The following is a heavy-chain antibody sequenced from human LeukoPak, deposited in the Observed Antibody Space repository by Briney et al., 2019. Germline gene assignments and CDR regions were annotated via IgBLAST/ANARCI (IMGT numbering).Heavy chain of an antibody. CDR3: AADHRNLDAFDI. CDR1: GLNVSRNS. J-gene: IGHJ3*02. CDR2: IYSGDST. V-gene: IGHV3-66*01. D-gene: IGHD1-14*01. Sequence: GGSLRLSCVVSGLNVSRNSMNWVRQAPGKGLEWVSVIYSGDSTDHADSVKGRFTISSDTSKNTVYLQMNSLRGEDSAVYYCAADHRNLDAFDIWGQGTRVTVSS.